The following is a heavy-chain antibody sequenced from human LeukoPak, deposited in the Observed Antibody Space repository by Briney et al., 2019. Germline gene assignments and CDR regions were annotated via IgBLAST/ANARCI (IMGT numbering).Heavy chain of an antibody. CDR3: ARRSHKDRRAAFDI. Sequence: PETLSLTCTVSGGSISGSSYYWGWIRQPPGKGLEWIGSIYYSGSTYYNPSLKSRVTISVDTSKNQFSLKLSSVTAADTAVYYCARRSHKDRRAAFDIWGQGTMVTVSS. CDR1: GGSISGSSYY. V-gene: IGHV4-39*01. D-gene: IGHD1-14*01. J-gene: IGHJ3*02. CDR2: IYYSGST.